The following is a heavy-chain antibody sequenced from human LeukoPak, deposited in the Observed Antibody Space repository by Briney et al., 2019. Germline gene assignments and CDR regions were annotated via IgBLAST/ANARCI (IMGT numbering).Heavy chain of an antibody. CDR1: GYTFTGYY. Sequence: GASVKVSCKASGYTFTGYYMHWVRQAPGQGLEWMGWINPNSGNTGYAQKFQGRVTMTRNTSISTAYMELSSLRSEDTAVYYCARESSGSGGNYYYYYYMDVWGKGTTVTVSS. CDR2: INPNSGNT. CDR3: ARESSGSGGNYYYYYYMDV. D-gene: IGHD3-22*01. J-gene: IGHJ6*03. V-gene: IGHV1-8*02.